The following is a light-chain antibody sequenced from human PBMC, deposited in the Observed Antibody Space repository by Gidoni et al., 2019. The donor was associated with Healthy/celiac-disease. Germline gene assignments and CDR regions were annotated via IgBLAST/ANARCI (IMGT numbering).Light chain of an antibody. V-gene: IGLV2-14*01. CDR3: SSYTSSITPYV. Sequence: QSALTQPASVSGSHGQSSTISCTGTSSDVGVYNYFSWYQQHPGKAPKLMIYAFSNRPSGVSNLFSCSKSGNTDSLTISGLQAEDEADYYCSSYTSSITPYVCGTGTKVTVL. J-gene: IGLJ1*01. CDR2: AFS. CDR1: SSDVGVYNY.